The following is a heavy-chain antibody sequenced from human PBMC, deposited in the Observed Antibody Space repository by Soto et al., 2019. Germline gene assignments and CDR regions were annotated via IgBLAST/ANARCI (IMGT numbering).Heavy chain of an antibody. CDR1: GYTFTSYG. CDR3: ARDLDPLGITMIVDLGY. J-gene: IGHJ4*02. V-gene: IGHV1-18*01. CDR2: ISAYNGNT. D-gene: IGHD3-22*01. Sequence: GASVKVSCKASGYTFTSYGISWVRQAPGQGLEWMGWISAYNGNTNYAQKLQGRVTMTTDTSTSTAYMELRSLRSDDTAVYYCARDLDPLGITMIVDLGYWGQGTLVTVPQ.